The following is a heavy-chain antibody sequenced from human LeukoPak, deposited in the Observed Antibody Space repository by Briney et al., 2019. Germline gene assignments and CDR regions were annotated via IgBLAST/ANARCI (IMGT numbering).Heavy chain of an antibody. Sequence: GSLRLSCAASGFTFSNAWMSWVRQAPGKGLEWVGRIKSKTDGGTTDYAAPVKGRFTISRDDSKNTLYLQMNSLKTEDTAVYYCTTQLAVADFYYYYGMDVWGQGTTVTVSS. CDR1: GFTFSNAW. CDR3: TTQLAVADFYYYYGMDV. D-gene: IGHD6-19*01. J-gene: IGHJ6*02. V-gene: IGHV3-15*01. CDR2: IKSKTDGGTT.